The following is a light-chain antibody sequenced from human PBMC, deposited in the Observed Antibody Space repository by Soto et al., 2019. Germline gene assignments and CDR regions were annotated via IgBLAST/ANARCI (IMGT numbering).Light chain of an antibody. J-gene: IGLJ1*01. V-gene: IGLV2-14*01. CDR1: SSDVGGYNY. CDR2: DVS. Sequence: QSALTQPASVSGSPGQSITISCTGTSSDVGGYNYVSWYQQHPGKAPKLMIYDVSKRPSGVSNRFSGSKSGNTASLTLSGLQAEDEADYYCSSYTRSSTLYVFGTGTKVTVL. CDR3: SSYTRSSTLYV.